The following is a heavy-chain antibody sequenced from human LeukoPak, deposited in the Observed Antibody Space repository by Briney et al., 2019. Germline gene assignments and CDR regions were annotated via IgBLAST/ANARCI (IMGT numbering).Heavy chain of an antibody. CDR1: GFTFSSYW. V-gene: IGHV3-7*03. D-gene: IGHD6-6*01. CDR3: AATAAISSSGFYYFDY. J-gene: IGHJ4*02. CDR2: IKQDGSEK. Sequence: PGGSLRLSCAASGFTFSSYWMSWVRQAPGKGLEWVANIKQDGSEKYYVDSVKGRFTISRDNAKNSLYLQMNSLRAEDTAVYYCAATAAISSSGFYYFDYWGQGTLVTVSS.